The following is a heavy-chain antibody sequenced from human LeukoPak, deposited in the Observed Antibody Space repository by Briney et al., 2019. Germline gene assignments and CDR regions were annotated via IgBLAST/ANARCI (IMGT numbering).Heavy chain of an antibody. Sequence: GGSLRLSCAASGFIFSDYYMSWIRQAPGKGLEWVSYISSSGSTMYYTDSVKGRFTISRDNAKDSLYLHMNSLRAEDTALYYCARLSAYYYGSFFYYYMDVWGKGTTVTVSS. D-gene: IGHD3-10*01. V-gene: IGHV3-11*04. CDR1: GFIFSDYY. CDR3: ARLSAYYYGSFFYYYMDV. J-gene: IGHJ6*03. CDR2: ISSSGSTM.